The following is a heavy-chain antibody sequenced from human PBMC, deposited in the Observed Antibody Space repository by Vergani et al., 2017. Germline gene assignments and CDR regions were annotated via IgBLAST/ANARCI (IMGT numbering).Heavy chain of an antibody. CDR1: GFTSSYYG. V-gene: IGHV3-30*18. Sequence: VHLVESGGGVVQPGRSLRLSCVVSGFTSSYYGMHWVRQAPGKGLEWVAVISYDGTQKYYADSVKGRFTISRDNSKSTLYLQMNSLRTEDTAVYYCAKGYSSSSEEIDYWGQGTLVTVSS. D-gene: IGHD6-6*01. CDR2: ISYDGTQK. CDR3: AKGYSSSSEEIDY. J-gene: IGHJ4*02.